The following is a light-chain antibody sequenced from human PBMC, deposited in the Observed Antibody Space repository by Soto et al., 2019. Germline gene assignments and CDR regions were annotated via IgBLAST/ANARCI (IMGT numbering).Light chain of an antibody. CDR3: ATWDDSLSAVV. CDR1: RSNIGSNF. CDR2: DNI. V-gene: IGLV1-51*01. J-gene: IGLJ2*01. Sequence: QSVLTQPPSVSAAPGQTVTISCSGSRSNIGSNFVSWYQQVPGTAPKFLIYDNIKRAPGIPDRISGSKSGTSASLGITGLRTGDEADYYCATWDDSLSAVVFGGGTKVTVL.